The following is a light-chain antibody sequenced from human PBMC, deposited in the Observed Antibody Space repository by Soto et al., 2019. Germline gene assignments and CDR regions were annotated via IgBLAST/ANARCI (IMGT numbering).Light chain of an antibody. CDR1: SGDIGSYNR. CDR3: SSYTTSSTAYV. V-gene: IGLV2-14*01. Sequence: QSVLTQPASVSGSPGQSITISCTGTSGDIGSYNRVSWYQQHPGKAPKLIIYEVTDRPSGVSNRFSGSKSGNTASLTISGLQAEDEAEYYCSSYTTSSTAYVFGIGTKLTVL. CDR2: EVT. J-gene: IGLJ1*01.